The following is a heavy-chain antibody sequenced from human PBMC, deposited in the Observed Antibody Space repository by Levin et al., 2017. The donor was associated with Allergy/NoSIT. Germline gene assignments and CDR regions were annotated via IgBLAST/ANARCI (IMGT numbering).Heavy chain of an antibody. Sequence: SETLSLTCAVYGGSFSGYYWSWIRQPPGKGLEWIGEINHSGSTNYNPSLKSRVTISVDTSKNQFSLKLSSVTAADTAVYYCARGHRWGWLRSSGFDYWGQGTLVTVSS. CDR1: GGSFSGYY. D-gene: IGHD5-12*01. CDR3: ARGHRWGWLRSSGFDY. J-gene: IGHJ4*02. V-gene: IGHV4-34*01. CDR2: INHSGST.